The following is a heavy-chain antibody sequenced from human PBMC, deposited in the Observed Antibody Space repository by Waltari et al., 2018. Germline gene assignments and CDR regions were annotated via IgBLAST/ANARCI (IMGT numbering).Heavy chain of an antibody. CDR2: INHSGST. J-gene: IGHJ4*02. V-gene: IGHV4-34*01. CDR3: ARGRGYGYRALDY. D-gene: IGHD5-18*01. CDR1: GGSFSGYY. Sequence: QVQLQQWGAGLLKPSETLSLTCAVSGGSFSGYYWSWIRQPPGKGLEWIGEINHSGSTNYNPSLKSRVTISVDTSKNQFSLKLSSVTAADTAVYYCARGRGYGYRALDYWGQGTLVTVSS.